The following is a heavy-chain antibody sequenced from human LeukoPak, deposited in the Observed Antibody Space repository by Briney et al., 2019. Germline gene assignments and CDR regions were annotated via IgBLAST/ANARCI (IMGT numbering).Heavy chain of an antibody. CDR3: AKASDFDSSGFPIDVFDF. V-gene: IGHV3-23*01. D-gene: IGHD3-22*01. CDR2: ISGAGGTT. CDR1: GFTFSTFD. Sequence: GGSLRLACAASGFTFSTFDMSWVRQAPGKGLQWVSTISGAGGTTLFADSVKGRFSISRDNSNNKVFLQMNSLRVEDTAVYYCAKASDFDSSGFPIDVFDFWGQGLLVSVAS. J-gene: IGHJ4*02.